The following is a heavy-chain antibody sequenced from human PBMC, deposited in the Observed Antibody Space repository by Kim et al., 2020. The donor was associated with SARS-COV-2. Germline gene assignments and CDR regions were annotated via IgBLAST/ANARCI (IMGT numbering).Heavy chain of an antibody. Sequence: GGSLRLSCAASGFTFSSYAMHWVRQAPGKGLEWVAVISYDGSNKYYADSVKGRFTISRDNSKNTLYLQMNSLRAEDTAVYYCARDRSLITMVRGVKGRTAKTDAFDIWGQGTMVTVSS. J-gene: IGHJ3*02. D-gene: IGHD3-10*01. CDR2: ISYDGSNK. CDR3: ARDRSLITMVRGVKGRTAKTDAFDI. CDR1: GFTFSSYA. V-gene: IGHV3-30-3*01.